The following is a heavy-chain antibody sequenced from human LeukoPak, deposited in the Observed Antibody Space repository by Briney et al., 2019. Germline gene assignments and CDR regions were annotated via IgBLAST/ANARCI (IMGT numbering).Heavy chain of an antibody. J-gene: IGHJ4*02. D-gene: IGHD2-15*01. CDR3: ARVDTESGYCSGGSCYWDDY. CDR1: GFTVSIHF. V-gene: IGHV3-53*04. Sequence: GGSLRLSCAPSGFTVSIHFMNWVRQAPGRGLEWASIISSGGSTYYADSVKGRFTISRHNSKNTLYLQMNSLRAEDTAVYYCARVDTESGYCSGGSCYWDDYWGQGTLVTVSS. CDR2: ISSGGST.